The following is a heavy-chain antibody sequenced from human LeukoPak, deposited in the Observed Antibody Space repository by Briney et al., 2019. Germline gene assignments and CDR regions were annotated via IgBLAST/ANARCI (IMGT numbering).Heavy chain of an antibody. Sequence: SETLSLTCTVSGSSISSYYWSWIRQPPGKGLEWIGYIYYSGSTNYNPFLKSRATISVDTSKNQFSLKLSSVTAADTAVYYCARLAVYAFDIWGQGTMVTVSS. V-gene: IGHV4-59*08. CDR1: GSSISSYY. CDR3: ARLAVYAFDI. J-gene: IGHJ3*02. D-gene: IGHD6-19*01. CDR2: IYYSGST.